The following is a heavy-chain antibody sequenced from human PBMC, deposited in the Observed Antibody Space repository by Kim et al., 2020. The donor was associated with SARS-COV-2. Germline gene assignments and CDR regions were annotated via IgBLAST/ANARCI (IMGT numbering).Heavy chain of an antibody. CDR2: INWNGAGL. CDR1: GFTFGDSS. Sequence: GGSLRLSCAASGFTFGDSSMVWVRQAPGKGLEWISLINWNGAGLAYADSVRGRFTVSRDNARNSLYLQMNSLRSEDTAKYYCAKGATRHFDYWGQGVVVSVSA. D-gene: IGHD3-16*01. CDR3: AKGATRHFDY. J-gene: IGHJ4*02. V-gene: IGHV3-9*01.